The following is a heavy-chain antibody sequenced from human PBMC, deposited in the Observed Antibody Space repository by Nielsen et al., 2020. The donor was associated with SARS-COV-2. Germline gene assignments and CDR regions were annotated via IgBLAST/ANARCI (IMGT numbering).Heavy chain of an antibody. J-gene: IGHJ5*02. CDR2: IYHSGST. V-gene: IGHV4-39*07. CDR1: GGSISRSSFY. D-gene: IGHD6-13*01. CDR3: ARGTSAIAAAALDP. Sequence: SETLSLTCTVSGGSISRSSFYWVWIRQPPGKGLEWIGNIYHSGSTNYNPSLKSRVTISVDTSKNQFSLKLSSVTAADTAVYYCARGTSAIAAAALDPWGQGTLVTVSS.